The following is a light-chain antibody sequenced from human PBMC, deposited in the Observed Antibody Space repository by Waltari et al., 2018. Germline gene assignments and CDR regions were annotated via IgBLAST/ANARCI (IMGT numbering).Light chain of an antibody. Sequence: QSVLTQQPSASGTPGQRVTIACSGSSSNIGVNTVSWYQQFPGTAPKRLTYRSDQRASGVPGRFAGSKAGTSASLAISGLQSEDGADYYCAVWDDGLNGRVFGGGTRLTVL. CDR2: RSD. V-gene: IGLV1-44*01. CDR1: SSNIGVNT. J-gene: IGLJ3*02. CDR3: AVWDDGLNGRV.